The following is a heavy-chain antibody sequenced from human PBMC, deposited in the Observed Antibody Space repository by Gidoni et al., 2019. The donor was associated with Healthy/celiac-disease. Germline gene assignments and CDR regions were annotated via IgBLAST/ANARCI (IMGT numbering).Heavy chain of an antibody. CDR1: GFTFSSYS. V-gene: IGHV3-21*01. Sequence: EVQLVESGGGLVKPGGSLRLSCAASGFTFSSYSMNWVRQAPGKGLEWVSSISSRSSYIYYADSVKGRFTISRDNAKNSLYLQMNSLRAEDTAVYYCARDRRELLSAFDIWGQGTMVTVSS. CDR2: ISSRSSYI. CDR3: ARDRRELLSAFDI. D-gene: IGHD1-26*01. J-gene: IGHJ3*02.